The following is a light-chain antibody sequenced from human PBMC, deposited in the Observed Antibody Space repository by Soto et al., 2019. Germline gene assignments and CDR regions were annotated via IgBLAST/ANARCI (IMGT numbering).Light chain of an antibody. V-gene: IGKV1-39*01. CDR1: QSISSY. CDR3: QQSYSTPLT. Sequence: DIPMTQSPSSLSASVGDRVTITCRASQSISSYLNWYQQKPGKAPKLLIYAASSLQSGVPSRFSGSGSGTDFPLTISSLQPEDFATYYCQQSYSTPLTFGGGGKVEIK. J-gene: IGKJ4*01. CDR2: AAS.